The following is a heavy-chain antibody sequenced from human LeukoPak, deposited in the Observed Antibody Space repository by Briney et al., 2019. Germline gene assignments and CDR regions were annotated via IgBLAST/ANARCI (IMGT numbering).Heavy chain of an antibody. J-gene: IGHJ4*02. CDR3: ARGSLWLQLDY. Sequence: GSLRLSCAASGFTFSSYAMHWVRQAPGKGLEWVAVISYDGSNKYYADSVKGRFTISRDNSKNMLYLQMNSLRAEDTAVYYCARGSLWLQLDYWGQGTLVTVSS. V-gene: IGHV3-30-3*01. CDR2: ISYDGSNK. CDR1: GFTFSSYA. D-gene: IGHD5-24*01.